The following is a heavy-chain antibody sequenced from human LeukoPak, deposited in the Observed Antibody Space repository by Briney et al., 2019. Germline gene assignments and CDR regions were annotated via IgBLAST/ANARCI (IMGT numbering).Heavy chain of an antibody. Sequence: GGSLRLSCAASGFTFTSFAMSCVRPAPGGGRAWVSAICGSGGSLYYAHSVKGRFTISRDNSKNTLYLQMNSLRAEDTAVYYCAKNLGSGSYYNVDYYYYGMDVWGKGTTVTVSS. D-gene: IGHD3-10*01. CDR1: GFTFTSFA. CDR3: AKNLGSGSYYNVDYYYYGMDV. J-gene: IGHJ6*04. CDR2: ICGSGGSL. V-gene: IGHV3-23*01.